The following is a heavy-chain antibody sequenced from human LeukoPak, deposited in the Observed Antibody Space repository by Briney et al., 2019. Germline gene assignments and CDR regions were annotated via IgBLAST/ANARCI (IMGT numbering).Heavy chain of an antibody. CDR2: IYYSGST. D-gene: IGHD3-16*02. V-gene: IGHV4-31*03. Sequence: ASETLSLTCTVSGGSISSGAYYWSWIRQHPGKGLEWTGYIYYSGSTYYNPSLKSRVTISVDTSKNQFSLKLSSVTDADTAVYYCARDRVGDIWGSYRYFDYWGQGTLVTVSS. CDR1: GGSISSGAYY. J-gene: IGHJ4*02. CDR3: ARDRVGDIWGSYRYFDY.